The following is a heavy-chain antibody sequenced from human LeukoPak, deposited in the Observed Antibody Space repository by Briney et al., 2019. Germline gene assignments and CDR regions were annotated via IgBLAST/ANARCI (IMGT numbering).Heavy chain of an antibody. D-gene: IGHD3-9*01. V-gene: IGHV3-21*01. CDR2: ISSSSSYI. Sequence: PGGSLRLSCAASGFTFSSYSMNWVRQAPGKGLEWVSSISSSSSYIYYTDSVKGRFTISRDNAKNSLYLQMNSLRAEDTAVYYCARDLGLRYFDCTLDYWGQGTLVTVSS. CDR3: ARDLGLRYFDCTLDY. J-gene: IGHJ4*02. CDR1: GFTFSSYS.